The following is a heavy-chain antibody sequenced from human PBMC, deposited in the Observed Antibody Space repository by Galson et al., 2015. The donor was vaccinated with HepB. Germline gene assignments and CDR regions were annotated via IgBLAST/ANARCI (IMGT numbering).Heavy chain of an antibody. Sequence: SLRLSCAGSGFFFGDYAMNWVRQAPGKGLEWVSEFSGLDRRIYYEDSVKGRFIISRDNSKNTVYLQLNSLRVEDTAVYFCARAASPGRYYSMDVWGQGTTVIVSS. V-gene: IGHV3-23*01. CDR3: ARAASPGRYYSMDV. D-gene: IGHD3-10*01. CDR2: FSGLDRRI. J-gene: IGHJ6*02. CDR1: GFFFGDYA.